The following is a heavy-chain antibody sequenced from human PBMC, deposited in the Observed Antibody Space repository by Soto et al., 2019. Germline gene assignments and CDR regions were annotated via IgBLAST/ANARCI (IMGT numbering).Heavy chain of an antibody. D-gene: IGHD2-2*01. CDR2: IKQDGSEK. Sequence: EVQLVESGGGLVQPGGPWGLSGAASESTFLSYGLSWVARIQGKGLEWAPNIKQDGSEKYEVESVKARFTISRDNAKNSLYLQMNSLRAEDTAVYYCARVRDIVVVPAAPSPNWFDPWGQGTLVTVSS. J-gene: IGHJ5*02. V-gene: IGHV3-7*01. CDR1: ESTFLSYG. CDR3: ARVRDIVVVPAAPSPNWFDP.